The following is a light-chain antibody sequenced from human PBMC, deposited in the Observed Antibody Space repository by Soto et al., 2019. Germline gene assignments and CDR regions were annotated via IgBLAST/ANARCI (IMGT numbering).Light chain of an antibody. V-gene: IGLV1-40*01. J-gene: IGLJ3*02. Sequence: QSVLTQPPSVSGVPGQRVTISCTGSISNIGAGYDVHWFQQLPGTAPKLLIYGDINRPSGVPDRFSGSKSGTSASLAITGLQAEDEADYYCQSYDGTLSGWVFGGGTKLTVL. CDR2: GDI. CDR1: ISNIGAGYD. CDR3: QSYDGTLSGWV.